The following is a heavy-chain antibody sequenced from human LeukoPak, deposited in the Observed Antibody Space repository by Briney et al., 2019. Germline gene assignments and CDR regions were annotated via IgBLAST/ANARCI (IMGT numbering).Heavy chain of an antibody. CDR1: GYTFTNYD. D-gene: IGHD7-27*01. J-gene: IGHJ4*02. V-gene: IGHV1-8*01. CDR3: ASNPPRTGDFNY. CDR2: MSPNNDNT. Sequence: ASVKVSCKTSGYTFTNYDINWVRQATGQGLEWMGWMSPNNDNTGYAQKFQGRVTMTRDTSINTAYMELSSLRSEDTAVYYCASNPPRTGDFNYWGQGALVTVSS.